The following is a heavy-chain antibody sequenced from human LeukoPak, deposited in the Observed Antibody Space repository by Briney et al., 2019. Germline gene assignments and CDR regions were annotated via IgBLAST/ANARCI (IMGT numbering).Heavy chain of an antibody. D-gene: IGHD3-10*02. CDR1: GYTFTGYY. Sequence: ASVKVSCKASGYTFTGYYMHWVRQAPGQGLEWMGWINPNSGGTNYAQKFQGRVTMTRDTSISTAYMELSRLRSDDTAVYYCARPLVRGIRYYMDVWGKGTTVTVSS. CDR2: INPNSGGT. CDR3: ARPLVRGIRYYMDV. J-gene: IGHJ6*03. V-gene: IGHV1-2*02.